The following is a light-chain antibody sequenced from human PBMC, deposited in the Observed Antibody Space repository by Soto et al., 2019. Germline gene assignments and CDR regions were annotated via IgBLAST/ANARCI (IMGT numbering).Light chain of an antibody. V-gene: IGLV2-14*01. CDR2: EVS. CDR1: SGDIGGYNY. J-gene: IGLJ2*01. Sequence: QSALSQPASVSGSPGQSITISCTGTSGDIGGYNYVSWYQQHPGKVPKLMIYEVSNRPSGVSNRFSGSKSDNTASLTISGLQAEDEADYYCSSYTSSSTLVFGEGTKLTVL. CDR3: SSYTSSSTLV.